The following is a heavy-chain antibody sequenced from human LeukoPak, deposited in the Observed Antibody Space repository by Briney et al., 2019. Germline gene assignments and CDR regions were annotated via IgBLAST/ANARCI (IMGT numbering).Heavy chain of an antibody. CDR2: IYPGDSDT. J-gene: IGHJ4*02. D-gene: IGHD1-26*01. Sequence: HGESLKISCKGSRYTFTSYWIGWVRQTPGKGLEWMGIIYPGDSDTRYSPSFQGQVTISADKSTSTAYLQWSSLKASDTAMYYCARLSGSYWDYFDYWGRGTLVTVPS. V-gene: IGHV5-51*01. CDR1: RYTFTSYW. CDR3: ARLSGSYWDYFDY.